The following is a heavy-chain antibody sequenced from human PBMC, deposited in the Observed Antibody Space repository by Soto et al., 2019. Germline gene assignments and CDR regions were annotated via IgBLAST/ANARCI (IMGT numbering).Heavy chain of an antibody. D-gene: IGHD2-2*02. Sequence: GGSLRLSCAASGFTFSSYDMHWVRQATGKGLEWVSAIGTAGDTYYPGSVKGRFTISRENAKNSLYLQMNSLRAGDTAGYYCARGIVVVQAAIWVTYYYMDVWGKGTTVTVSS. CDR2: IGTAGDT. V-gene: IGHV3-13*01. J-gene: IGHJ6*03. CDR1: GFTFSSYD. CDR3: ARGIVVVQAAIWVTYYYMDV.